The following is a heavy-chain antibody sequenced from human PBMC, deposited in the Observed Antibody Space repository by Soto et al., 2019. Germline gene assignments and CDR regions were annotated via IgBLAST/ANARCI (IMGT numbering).Heavy chain of an antibody. V-gene: IGHV4-30-4*01. D-gene: IGHD6-6*01. CDR3: ARESIAARSWFDP. Sequence: PSETLSLTCTVSGGSISSGDYYWSWIRQPPGKGLEWIGYIYYSGSTYYNPSLKSRVTISVDTSKNQFSLKLSSVTAADTAVYYCARESIAARSWFDPWGQGTLVPVSS. J-gene: IGHJ5*02. CDR1: GGSISSGDYY. CDR2: IYYSGST.